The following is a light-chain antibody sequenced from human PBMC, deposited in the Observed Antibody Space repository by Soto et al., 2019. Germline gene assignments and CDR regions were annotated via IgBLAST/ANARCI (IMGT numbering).Light chain of an antibody. V-gene: IGKV1-39*01. J-gene: IGKJ2*01. CDR1: QSISSY. Sequence: DIKMTQSPSSLSASVGDRVTITCRASQSISSYLNWYQQKPGKAPKLLIYAASSLQSGVPSRFSGSGSGTDFTLTISSLQPDDFATYYCQQSYSTPPAFGQGTKREIK. CDR3: QQSYSTPPA. CDR2: AAS.